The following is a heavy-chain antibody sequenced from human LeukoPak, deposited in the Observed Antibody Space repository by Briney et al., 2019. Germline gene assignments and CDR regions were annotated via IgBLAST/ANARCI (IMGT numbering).Heavy chain of an antibody. Sequence: TSETLSLTCAVSGGSISSSNWWSWVRQPPGKGLEWIGEIYHSGSTNYNPSLKSRVTISVDKSKNQFSLKLSSVTAADTAVYYCARDHSHGSGSRWFDPWGQGTLVTVSS. CDR2: IYHSGST. D-gene: IGHD3-10*01. J-gene: IGHJ5*02. V-gene: IGHV4-4*02. CDR3: ARDHSHGSGSRWFDP. CDR1: GGSISSSNW.